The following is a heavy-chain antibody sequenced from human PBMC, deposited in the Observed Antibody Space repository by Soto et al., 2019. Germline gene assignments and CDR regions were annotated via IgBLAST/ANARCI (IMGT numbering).Heavy chain of an antibody. Sequence: ASVKVSCKASGYTFTNYGISWVRQAPGQGREWMGWISAFNGNKKYAQKVQGRVTMTTDTSTSTAYMELRSLRSDDTAVYYCARDSPPVDYCGQGTLVTVSS. J-gene: IGHJ4*02. CDR2: ISAFNGNK. V-gene: IGHV1-18*01. CDR3: ARDSPPVDY. CDR1: GYTFTNYG.